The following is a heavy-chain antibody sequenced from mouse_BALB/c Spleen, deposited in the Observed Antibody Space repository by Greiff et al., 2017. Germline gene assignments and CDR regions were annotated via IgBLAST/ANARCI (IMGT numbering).Heavy chain of an antibody. CDR3: ARSPSQAWFAY. CDR1: GYSITSDYA. J-gene: IGHJ3*01. Sequence: EVQLQESGPGLVKPSQSLSLTCTVTGYSITSDYAWNWIRQFPGNKLEWMGYISYSGSTSYNPSLKSRISITRDTSKNQYYLQLNSVTTEDTATYYCARSPSQAWFAYWGQGTLVTVSA. D-gene: IGHD3-2*02. CDR2: ISYSGST. V-gene: IGHV3-2*02.